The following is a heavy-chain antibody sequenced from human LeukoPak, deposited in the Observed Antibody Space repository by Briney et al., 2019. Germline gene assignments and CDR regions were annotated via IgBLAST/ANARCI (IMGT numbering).Heavy chain of an antibody. CDR3: ASDYYDRSGYKHEVDY. D-gene: IGHD3-22*01. V-gene: IGHV3-30-3*01. Sequence: HPGRSLRLSCAASKFTFSTFAMHWVRQAPGKGLEWVALTSSDGSSKYYTDSVKGRFTISRDNSKNTLYLQMNSLRAEDTAVYYCASDYYDRSGYKHEVDYWGQGTLVTVSS. CDR2: TSSDGSSK. CDR1: KFTFSTFA. J-gene: IGHJ4*02.